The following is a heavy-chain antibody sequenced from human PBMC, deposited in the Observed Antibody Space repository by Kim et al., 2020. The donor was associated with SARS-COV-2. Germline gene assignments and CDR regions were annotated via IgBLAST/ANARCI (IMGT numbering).Heavy chain of an antibody. CDR1: GYTFTSYG. Sequence: ASVKVSCKASGYTFTSYGISWVRQAPGQGLEWMGWISAYNGNTNYAQKLQGRVTITTYTSTSTAYMGLRSLRSDDTAVYYCARSPEQSSYSYNYWGQGTLVTVSS. CDR2: ISAYNGNT. D-gene: IGHD2-21*01. CDR3: ARSPEQSSYSYNY. V-gene: IGHV1-18*04. J-gene: IGHJ4*02.